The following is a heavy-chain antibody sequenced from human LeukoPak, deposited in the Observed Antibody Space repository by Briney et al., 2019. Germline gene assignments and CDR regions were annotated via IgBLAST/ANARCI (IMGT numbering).Heavy chain of an antibody. Sequence: SETLSLTCTVSGGSISSYSWSWIRQPPGKGLEWIGYMYSRGSTNDSPSLKSRVTISRDTSKNQLSLRVTSVTAADTAIYYCARHYLYGDPPAFDIWGQGAMVTVSS. CDR1: GGSISSYS. V-gene: IGHV4-59*08. J-gene: IGHJ3*02. CDR3: ARHYLYGDPPAFDI. CDR2: MYSRGST. D-gene: IGHD2-21*02.